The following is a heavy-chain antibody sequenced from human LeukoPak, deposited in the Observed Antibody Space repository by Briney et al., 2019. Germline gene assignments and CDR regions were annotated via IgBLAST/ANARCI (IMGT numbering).Heavy chain of an antibody. J-gene: IGHJ5*02. CDR3: ARDFVEYPYDSSGYYYGWFDP. V-gene: IGHV4-30-2*01. Sequence: SQTLSLTCIVSGGSLSSVGYDWRWLRHPPGRGLEGIRYIYHSESTYYNPSLKSRVTISVDRSKNQFSLKLSSVTAVDTAVHYCARDFVEYPYDSSGYYYGWFDPWGQGTLVTVSS. CDR1: GGSLSSVGYD. D-gene: IGHD3-22*01. CDR2: IYHSEST.